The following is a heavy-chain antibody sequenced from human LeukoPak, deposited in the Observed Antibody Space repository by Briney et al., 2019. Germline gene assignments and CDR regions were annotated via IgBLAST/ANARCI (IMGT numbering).Heavy chain of an antibody. CDR2: IYHSGST. CDR1: GGSISSGGYS. J-gene: IGHJ5*02. Sequence: SETLSLTCAVSGGSISSGGYSWSWIRQPPGKGLEWIGYIYHSGSTYYNPSLKSRVTISVDRSKNQFSLKPSSVTAADTAVYYCARAYSSSWYSGDWFDPWGQGTLVTVSS. V-gene: IGHV4-30-2*01. CDR3: ARAYSSSWYSGDWFDP. D-gene: IGHD6-13*01.